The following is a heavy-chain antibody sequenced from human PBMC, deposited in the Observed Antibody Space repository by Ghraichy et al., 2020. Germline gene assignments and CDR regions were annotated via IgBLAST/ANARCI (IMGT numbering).Heavy chain of an antibody. Sequence: SETLSLTCIVSGGSISSSSYYWGWIRQPPGKGLEWIGSYYYRGSAYSGSTYYNPSLKSRVTISVDTSKNQFSLKLSSVTAADTAVCYCAGIPSGSYSVCFDYWGQGTLVTVCS. J-gene: IGHJ4*02. CDR1: GGSISSSSYY. CDR3: AGIPSGSYSVCFDY. CDR2: YYYRGSAYSGST. D-gene: IGHD1-26*01. V-gene: IGHV4-39*01.